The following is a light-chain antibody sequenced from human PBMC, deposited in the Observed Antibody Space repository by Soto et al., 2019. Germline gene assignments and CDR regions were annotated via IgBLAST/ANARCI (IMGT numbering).Light chain of an antibody. V-gene: IGLV7-46*01. CDR3: LLQYSEIRV. Sequence: QAVVTQEPSLTVSPGGTVTLTCGSSTGAVTSGLYPYWFQQRPGQAPKTLIYDANNKYPWTPARFSGSLFGGKATLTLSGAQPEDEAEYYCLLQYSEIRVFGGGTKLTVL. J-gene: IGLJ3*02. CDR1: TGAVTSGLY. CDR2: DAN.